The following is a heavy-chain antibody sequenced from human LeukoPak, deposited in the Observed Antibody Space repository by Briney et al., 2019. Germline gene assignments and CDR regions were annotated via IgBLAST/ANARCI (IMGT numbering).Heavy chain of an antibody. CDR1: GFTFSTYA. V-gene: IGHV3-30*04. J-gene: IGHJ5*01. D-gene: IGHD2-2*01. Sequence: GRSLRLSCAASGFTFSTYALHWVRQAPGKGLEWVAVISYDGSKKYYADSLRGRFTISRDNSKNTLFLQMNSLGAEDTAVYYCARDYSSTSVLDSWGQGTLVTVSS. CDR3: ARDYSSTSVLDS. CDR2: ISYDGSKK.